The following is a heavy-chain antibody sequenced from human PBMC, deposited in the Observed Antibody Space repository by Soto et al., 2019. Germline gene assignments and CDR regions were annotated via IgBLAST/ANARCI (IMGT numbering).Heavy chain of an antibody. CDR3: ARPYSSGWYGDLDY. J-gene: IGHJ4*02. Sequence: GGSLRLSCTASGFTFSSYAMHCVRQAPCKGLEWVAGISSDGSNKYYADSVKGRFTISRDNSKNTMYLQMNSLRVEDTAVYYCARPYSSGWYGDLDYWGQGTMVTVSS. V-gene: IGHV3-30-3*01. CDR1: GFTFSSYA. CDR2: ISSDGSNK. D-gene: IGHD6-19*01.